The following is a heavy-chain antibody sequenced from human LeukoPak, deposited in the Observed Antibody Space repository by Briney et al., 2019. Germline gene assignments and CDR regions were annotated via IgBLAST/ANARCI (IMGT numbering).Heavy chain of an antibody. Sequence: ASVKVSCKASGYTFTSYAMHWVRQAPGQRLEWMGWIIVGNGNTKYSQNFQGRVTITSDTSATTAYMELSSLRSEDTAVYYCARDGATEGYYYFDYWGQGTLVTVSS. J-gene: IGHJ4*02. V-gene: IGHV1-3*01. D-gene: IGHD1-26*01. CDR1: GYTFTSYA. CDR3: ARDGATEGYYYFDY. CDR2: IIVGNGNT.